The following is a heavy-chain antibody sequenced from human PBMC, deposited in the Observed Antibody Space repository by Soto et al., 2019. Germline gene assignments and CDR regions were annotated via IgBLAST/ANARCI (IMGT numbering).Heavy chain of an antibody. J-gene: IGHJ4*02. CDR1: GFTFSSYA. Sequence: PGGSLRLSCAASGFTFSSYAMHWVRPAPGKGLEWVAVISYDGSNKYYADSVKGRFTISRDNSKNTLYLQMNSLRAEDTAVYYCARVQYTYYYDSSGYPTEPSVDYWGQGTLVTVSS. V-gene: IGHV3-30-3*01. CDR3: ARVQYTYYYDSSGYPTEPSVDY. CDR2: ISYDGSNK. D-gene: IGHD3-22*01.